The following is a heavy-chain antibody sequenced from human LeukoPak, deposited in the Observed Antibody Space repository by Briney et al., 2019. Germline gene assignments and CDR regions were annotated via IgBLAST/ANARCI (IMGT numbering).Heavy chain of an antibody. V-gene: IGHV4-4*09. CDR1: GVSITSYY. CDR2: LYTSGST. Sequence: SETLSLTCTVSGVSITSYYWSWIRQPPGKGLEWIGYLYTSGSTNYNPSLKSRVTISVDTSKNQFSLKLSSVTAADTAVYYCARHVGTLIAAAIKSWGQGTLVTVSS. J-gene: IGHJ4*02. D-gene: IGHD6-13*01. CDR3: ARHVGTLIAAAIKS.